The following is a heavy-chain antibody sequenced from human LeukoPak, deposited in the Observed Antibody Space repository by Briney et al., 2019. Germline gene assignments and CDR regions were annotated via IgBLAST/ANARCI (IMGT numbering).Heavy chain of an antibody. J-gene: IGHJ4*02. CDR3: ARDLNYYATDY. Sequence: GGSLRLSCAASGFSFSNYWMTWVRQAPGKWLEWVANIGQDGTGNHYVDSVKGRFTISRDNAKNSLYMQMNRLRADDTAVYYCARDLNYYATDYWGQGTLVTVSS. V-gene: IGHV3-7*01. CDR1: GFSFSNYW. D-gene: IGHD1-7*01. CDR2: IGQDGTGN.